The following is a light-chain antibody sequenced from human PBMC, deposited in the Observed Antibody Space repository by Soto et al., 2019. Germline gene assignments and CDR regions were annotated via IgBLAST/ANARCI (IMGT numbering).Light chain of an antibody. CDR1: QGISNY. CDR2: AAS. CDR3: QKHHSAPSLT. J-gene: IGKJ4*01. Sequence: DIQMTQSPSSLSASVADRVTMTCRVSQGISNYLAWYQQKPGKVPKLLIYAASTLQSGVPSRFSGSGSGIDFTLTISSLQPEDVATYYCQKHHSAPSLTFGGGTKVEI. V-gene: IGKV1-27*01.